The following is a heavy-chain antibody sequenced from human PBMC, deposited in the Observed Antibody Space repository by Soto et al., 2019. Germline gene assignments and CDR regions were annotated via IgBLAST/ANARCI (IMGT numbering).Heavy chain of an antibody. CDR1: GGSFSGYY. V-gene: IGHV4-34*01. CDR3: ARASRERFLEWLGPRRFPQRNWFDP. D-gene: IGHD3-3*01. CDR2: INHSGST. Sequence: SETLSLTCAVYGGSFSGYYWSWIRQPPGKGLEWIGEINHSGSTNYNPSLKSRVTISVDTSKNQFSLKLSSVTAADTAVYYCARASRERFLEWLGPRRFPQRNWFDPWGQGTLVTVSS. J-gene: IGHJ5*02.